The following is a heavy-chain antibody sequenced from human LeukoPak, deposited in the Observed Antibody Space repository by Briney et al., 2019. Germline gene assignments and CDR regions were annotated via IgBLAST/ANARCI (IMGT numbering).Heavy chain of an antibody. CDR1: GFTFLTYA. J-gene: IGHJ3*02. Sequence: GGSLRLSCAASGFTFLTYAMSWVRQAPGKGLQRVSVIRDSGASTYYADSVKGRFTISRDNSKNTLYLQMNSLRAEDTAVYYCAKAGRSGWYPGWPFDIWGQGTMVTVSS. CDR2: IRDSGAST. V-gene: IGHV3-23*01. D-gene: IGHD6-19*01. CDR3: AKAGRSGWYPGWPFDI.